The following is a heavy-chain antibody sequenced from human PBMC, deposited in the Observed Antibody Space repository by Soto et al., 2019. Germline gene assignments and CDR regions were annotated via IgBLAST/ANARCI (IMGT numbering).Heavy chain of an antibody. CDR3: ARGTMVRGVMYRYYYGMDV. V-gene: IGHV1-69*13. D-gene: IGHD3-10*01. Sequence: SVKVSCKASGGTFSSYTISWVRQAPGRGLEWMGGIIPRSGTSNYAQKFQGRVTITADESTSTAYMELSSLRSEDTAVYYCARGTMVRGVMYRYYYGMDVWGQGTTVTVSS. J-gene: IGHJ6*02. CDR1: GGTFSSYT. CDR2: IIPRSGTS.